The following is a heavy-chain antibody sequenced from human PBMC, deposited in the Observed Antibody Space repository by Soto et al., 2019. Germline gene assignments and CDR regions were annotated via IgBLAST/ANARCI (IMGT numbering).Heavy chain of an antibody. CDR1: GGTFSSYT. V-gene: IGHV1-69*02. CDR2: IIPILGIA. D-gene: IGHD3-10*01. Sequence: QVQLVQSGAEVKKPGSSVKVSCKASGGTFSSYTISWVRQAPGPGLEWMGRIIPILGIANYAQKFRGRVTITADKSTSTAYMELSSLRSEDTAVYYCARSFTMVRDDAFDIWGQGTMVTVSS. CDR3: ARSFTMVRDDAFDI. J-gene: IGHJ3*02.